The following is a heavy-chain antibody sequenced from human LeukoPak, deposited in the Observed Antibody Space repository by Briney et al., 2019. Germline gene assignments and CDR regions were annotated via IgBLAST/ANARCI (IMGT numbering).Heavy chain of an antibody. V-gene: IGHV3-7*01. CDR3: ARGGVSPDY. J-gene: IGHJ4*02. CDR1: GFTFSNYW. D-gene: IGHD2-21*01. CDR2: IKQDGSEK. Sequence: PGGSLRLSCAASGFTFSNYWMTWVRQAPGKGLEWVASIKQDGSEKYYVDSVKGRFTISRDNAKNSLYLQMNSLRAEDAVVYYCARGGVSPDYWGQGTLVTVSS.